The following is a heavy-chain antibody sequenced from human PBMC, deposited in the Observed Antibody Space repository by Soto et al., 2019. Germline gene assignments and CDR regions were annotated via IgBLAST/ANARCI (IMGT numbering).Heavy chain of an antibody. V-gene: IGHV4-59*03. J-gene: IGHJ4*02. Sequence: QVQLQESGPGLVKPSETLSLTCTVSHGSISSYYWSWVRQPPGKGLEWIGYVFYTGSTNYNPSLTGRXXMXVXKSKIQFSLKPRSVTSADAAIYSCARSVGGAGWHDYWGQGTLVTVSS. CDR3: ARSVGGAGWHDY. CDR1: HGSISSYY. D-gene: IGHD3-16*01. CDR2: VFYTGST.